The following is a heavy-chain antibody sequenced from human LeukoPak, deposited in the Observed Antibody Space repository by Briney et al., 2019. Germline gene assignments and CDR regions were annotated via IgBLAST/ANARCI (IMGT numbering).Heavy chain of an antibody. V-gene: IGHV3-23*01. D-gene: IGHD3-22*01. Sequence: GGSLRLSCAASGFAFSNYAMCWVRQAPVKGLEWVSGMSDSGAKIYYADSVKGRFTISRDNSKNTLYLQMNSLRAEDTAVYYCAKDLIESYYYDSSGYYYWGQGTLVTVSS. CDR1: GFAFSNYA. CDR3: AKDLIESYYYDSSGYYY. CDR2: MSDSGAKI. J-gene: IGHJ4*02.